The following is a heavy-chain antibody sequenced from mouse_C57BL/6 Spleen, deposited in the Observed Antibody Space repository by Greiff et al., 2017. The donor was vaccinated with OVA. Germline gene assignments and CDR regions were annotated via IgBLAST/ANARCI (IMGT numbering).Heavy chain of an antibody. CDR2: IYPGSGST. D-gene: IGHD2-4*01. V-gene: IGHV1-55*01. Sequence: QVQLQQPGAELVKPGASVKMSCKASGYTFTSYWITWVKQRPGQGLEWIGDIYPGSGSTNYNEKFKSKATLTVDTSSNTAYMQLSSLTSEDSAVYYCASPVGYDYPYAMDYWGQGTSVTVSS. CDR1: GYTFTSYW. J-gene: IGHJ4*01. CDR3: ASPVGYDYPYAMDY.